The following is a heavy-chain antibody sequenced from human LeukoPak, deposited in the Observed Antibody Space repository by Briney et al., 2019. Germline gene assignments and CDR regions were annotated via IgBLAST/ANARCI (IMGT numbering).Heavy chain of an antibody. CDR3: ARVTFGEALDP. J-gene: IGHJ5*02. V-gene: IGHV3-21*01. CDR2: ISSSSSYI. CDR1: GFTLSSYS. D-gene: IGHD3-16*01. Sequence: GGSLRLSCAASGFTLSSYSMNWVRQAPGKGLEWVSSISSSSSYIYYADSVKGRFTISRDNAKNSLYLQMNSLRAEDTAVYYCARVTFGEALDPWGQGTLVTVSS.